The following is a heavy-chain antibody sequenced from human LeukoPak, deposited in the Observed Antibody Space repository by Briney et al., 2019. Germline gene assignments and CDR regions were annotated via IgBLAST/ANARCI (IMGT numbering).Heavy chain of an antibody. CDR3: ARVYYNNSYVYWYFDL. J-gene: IGHJ2*01. V-gene: IGHV4-4*02. CDR2: IYHIGST. D-gene: IGHD6-13*01. Sequence: SGTLSLTCAVSGGSISSTNWWSWVRQPPGKGREWIGEIYHIGSTNYNPSLKSRVTISVDDSKNQFSLKLSSVTAADTAVYYCARVYYNNSYVYWYFDLWGRGTLVTVSS. CDR1: GGSISSTNW.